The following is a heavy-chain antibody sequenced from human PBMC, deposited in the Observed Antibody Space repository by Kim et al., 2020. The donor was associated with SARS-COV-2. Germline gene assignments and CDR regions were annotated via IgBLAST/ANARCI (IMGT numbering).Heavy chain of an antibody. V-gene: IGHV3-30-3*01. J-gene: IGHJ6*02. CDR1: GFTFSSYA. CDR3: ARANSGSYYYGMDV. Sequence: GGSLRLSCAASGFTFSSYAMHWVRQAPGKGLEWVAVISYDGSNKYYADSVKGRFTISRDNSKNTLYLQMNSLRAEDTAVYYGARANSGSYYYGMDVWGQGTTVTVSS. D-gene: IGHD3-10*01. CDR2: ISYDGSNK.